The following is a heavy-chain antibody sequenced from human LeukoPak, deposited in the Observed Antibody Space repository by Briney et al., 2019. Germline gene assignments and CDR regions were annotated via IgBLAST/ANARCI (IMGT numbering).Heavy chain of an antibody. J-gene: IGHJ4*02. CDR3: ASRAGKPGNTPWCFDY. Sequence: GRSRRPSCAASGSTLSNYWMTWVRQAPGKGPGWVANTNQDESERNYVDSVKGRFTIARDNTKNSLYLQMTSLRGEDTAVYYCASRAGKPGNTPWCFDYWGQGALVTVSS. CDR1: GSTLSNYW. D-gene: IGHD1-7*01. CDR2: TNQDESER. V-gene: IGHV3-7*01.